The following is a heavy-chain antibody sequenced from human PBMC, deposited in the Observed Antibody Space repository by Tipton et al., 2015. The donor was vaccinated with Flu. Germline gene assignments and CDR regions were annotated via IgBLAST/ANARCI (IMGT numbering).Heavy chain of an antibody. V-gene: IGHV3-7*01. CDR1: GFTFSSYW. Sequence: SLRLSCAASGFTFSSYWMSWVRQAPGKGLEWVAKIKQGGTEKYYVDSVKGRFTISRDNAKSSLYLQMNSLRADDTAVYFCARSSYSSSWFFDYWGQGTMVTVSS. CDR2: IKQGGTEK. J-gene: IGHJ4*02. CDR3: ARSSYSSSWFFDY. D-gene: IGHD6-13*01.